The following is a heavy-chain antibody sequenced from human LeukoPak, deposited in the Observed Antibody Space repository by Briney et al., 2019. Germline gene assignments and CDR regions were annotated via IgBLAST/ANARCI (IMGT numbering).Heavy chain of an antibody. J-gene: IGHJ5*02. CDR1: GYTFTGYY. Sequence: PRASVKVSCKASGYTFTGYYMHWVRQAPGQGLEWMGWMNPNSGNTGYAQKFQGRVTMTRNTSISTAYMELSSLRSEDTAVYYCARGRYSSSWYAPIGPVFQNWFDPWGQGTLVTVSS. CDR2: MNPNSGNT. V-gene: IGHV1-8*02. CDR3: ARGRYSSSWYAPIGPVFQNWFDP. D-gene: IGHD6-13*01.